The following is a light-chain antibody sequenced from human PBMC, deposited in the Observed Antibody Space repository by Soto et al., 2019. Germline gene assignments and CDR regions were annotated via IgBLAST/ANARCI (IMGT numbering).Light chain of an antibody. Sequence: EIVLTQSPAILSVSPGERATLSCRASQSVNNNLAWYQQKPCQFPRLLIYGVSTMTAGVPGRFSGSGSGTDFALTISCLQSEDFAVYYCQLYTDWPLIYTFGRGTKLEI. CDR3: QLYTDWPLIYT. CDR1: QSVNNN. V-gene: IGKV3-15*01. CDR2: GVS. J-gene: IGKJ2*01.